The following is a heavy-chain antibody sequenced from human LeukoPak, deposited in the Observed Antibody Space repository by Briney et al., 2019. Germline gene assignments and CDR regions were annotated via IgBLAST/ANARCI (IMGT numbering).Heavy chain of an antibody. V-gene: IGHV3-23*01. CDR2: ISGSGSST. J-gene: IGHJ3*02. Sequence: PGGSLRLSCAASGFTFSTYAMSWFRQAPAKGLEWVSVISGSGSSTYYADSVKGRFTISRDNSKNTLYLQMNSLRAEDTAVYYCAKGVRFFEWFGAFDIWGQGQWSPSLQ. CDR1: GFTFSTYA. CDR3: AKGVRFFEWFGAFDI. D-gene: IGHD3-3*01.